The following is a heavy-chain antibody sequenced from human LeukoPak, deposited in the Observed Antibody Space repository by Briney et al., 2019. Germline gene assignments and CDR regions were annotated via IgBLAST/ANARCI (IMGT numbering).Heavy chain of an antibody. D-gene: IGHD3-3*01. Sequence: PGGSLRLSCAASGFTFSSYSMNWVRQAPGKGLDWVSSISSSSSYIYYADSVKGRFTISRDNARNSLYLQMNSLRAEDTAVYYCARDRSDFWSGYYHNPYFDYWGQGTLVTVSS. CDR3: ARDRSDFWSGYYHNPYFDY. V-gene: IGHV3-21*01. CDR2: ISSSSSYI. J-gene: IGHJ4*02. CDR1: GFTFSSYS.